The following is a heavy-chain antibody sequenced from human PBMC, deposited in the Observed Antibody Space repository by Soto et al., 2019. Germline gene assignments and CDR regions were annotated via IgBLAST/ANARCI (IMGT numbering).Heavy chain of an antibody. CDR3: ASAVAVDGWGVWFDP. D-gene: IGHD6-19*01. J-gene: IGHJ5*02. CDR2: INPNSGGT. CDR1: GYTFTGYY. V-gene: IGHV1-2*04. Sequence: ASVKVSCKASGYTFTGYYMHWVRQAPGQGLEWMGWINPNSGGTNYAQKFQGWVTMTRDTSISTAYMELSRLRSDDTAVYYCASAVAVDGWGVWFDPWGQGTLVTVSS.